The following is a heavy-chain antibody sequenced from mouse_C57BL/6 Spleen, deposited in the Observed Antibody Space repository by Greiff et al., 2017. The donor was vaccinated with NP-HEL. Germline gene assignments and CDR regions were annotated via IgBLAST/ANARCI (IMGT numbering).Heavy chain of an antibody. D-gene: IGHD2-3*01. CDR3: ARYDDGYHYAMDY. Sequence: EVNVVESGGGLVQPGGSLSLSCAASGFTFTDYYMSWVRQPPGKALEWLGFIRNKANGYTTEYSASVKGRFTISRDNSQSILYLQMNALRAEDSATYYCARYDDGYHYAMDYWGQGTSVTVSS. CDR1: GFTFTDYY. V-gene: IGHV7-3*01. J-gene: IGHJ4*01. CDR2: IRNKANGYTT.